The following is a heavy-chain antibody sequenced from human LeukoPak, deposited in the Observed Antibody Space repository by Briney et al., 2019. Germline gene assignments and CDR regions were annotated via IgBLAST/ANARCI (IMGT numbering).Heavy chain of an antibody. CDR1: SYTERYYY. D-gene: IGHD2-15*01. V-gene: IGHV3-66*01. Sequence: GGSLRLSCGPWSYTERYYYMICPRQAPGKGREWVSNISSGGNTYYADDVKCRFTISRDNFKNTLYVKMNSLRAEDTALYYCATNTRGGAFDVWGQGTMVTVSS. J-gene: IGHJ3*01. CDR3: ATNTRGGAFDV. CDR2: ISSGGNT.